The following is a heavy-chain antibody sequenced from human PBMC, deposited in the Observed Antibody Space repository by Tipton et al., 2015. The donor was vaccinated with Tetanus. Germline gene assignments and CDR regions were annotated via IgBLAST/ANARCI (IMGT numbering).Heavy chain of an antibody. CDR1: GSTFNNYA. D-gene: IGHD4-17*01. CDR2: ISYDGSNK. J-gene: IGHJ4*02. Sequence: QVQLVQSGGGVVQPGRSLRLSCAASGSTFNNYAMHWVRQAPGKGLEWVAVISYDGSNKYDAESVKGRLTISRDNSNNTLYAQMDSLRAEDTAVYYCARGPYHYGDYYFDYWGRGTLVTVSS. V-gene: IGHV3-30-3*01. CDR3: ARGPYHYGDYYFDY.